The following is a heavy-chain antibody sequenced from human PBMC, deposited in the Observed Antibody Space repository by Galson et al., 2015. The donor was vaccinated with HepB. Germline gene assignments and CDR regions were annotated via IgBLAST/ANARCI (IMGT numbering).Heavy chain of an antibody. D-gene: IGHD3-16*01. CDR1: GFTFSSYS. CDR3: ARAFWGLYTNYGMDV. Sequence: SLRLSCAASGFTFSSYSMNWVRQAPGKGLEWVSYISSSSSTIYYADSVKGRFTISRDNAKNPLYLQMNSLRAEDTAVYYCARAFWGLYTNYGMDVWGQGTTVTVSS. CDR2: ISSSSSTI. V-gene: IGHV3-48*01. J-gene: IGHJ6*02.